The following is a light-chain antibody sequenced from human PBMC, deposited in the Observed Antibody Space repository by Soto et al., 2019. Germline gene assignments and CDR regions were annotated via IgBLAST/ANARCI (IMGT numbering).Light chain of an antibody. J-gene: IGKJ4*01. CDR2: DIS. CDR3: QQSAHSPLT. V-gene: IGKV3-20*01. CDR1: QSVTNDY. Sequence: EIVLTQSPGTLSLSPGDRATLSCRASQSVTNDYLAWFQQKPGQAPKLLIYDISTRATGIPDRFSGSGSGTDFTLTISGLEPEDFVVYYCQQSAHSPLTFGGGTKVEIK.